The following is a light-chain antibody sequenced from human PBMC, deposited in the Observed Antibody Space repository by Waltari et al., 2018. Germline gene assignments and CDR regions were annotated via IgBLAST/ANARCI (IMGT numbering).Light chain of an antibody. Sequence: EIVLTQSPGTRPLSPGERATLSCRASQSVSRALAWYQQNPGQAPRLLIYGASNRATGIPDRFSGSGSGTDFSLIISRLEPEDFAVYYCQHYVSLPVTFGQGTKVEIK. CDR1: QSVSRA. CDR2: GAS. J-gene: IGKJ1*01. CDR3: QHYVSLPVT. V-gene: IGKV3-20*01.